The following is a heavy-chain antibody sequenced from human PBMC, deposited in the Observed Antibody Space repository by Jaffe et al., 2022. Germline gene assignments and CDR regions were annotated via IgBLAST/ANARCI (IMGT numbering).Heavy chain of an antibody. CDR1: GFTFSSYE. D-gene: IGHD6-19*01. CDR2: ISSSGSTI. J-gene: IGHJ4*02. V-gene: IGHV3-48*03. CDR3: ARESYSSGWYGYYFDY. Sequence: EVQLVESGGGLVQPGGSLRLSCAASGFTFSSYEMNWVRQAPGKGLEWVSYISSSGSTIYYADSVKGRFTISRDNAKNSLYLQMNSLRAEDTAVYYCARESYSSGWYGYYFDYWGQGTLVTVSS.